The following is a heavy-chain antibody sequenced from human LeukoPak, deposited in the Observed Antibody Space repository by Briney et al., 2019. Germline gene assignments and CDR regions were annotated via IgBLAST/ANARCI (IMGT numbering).Heavy chain of an antibody. D-gene: IGHD1-26*01. CDR3: ARDGTIVGATLDY. CDR2: ISSSSSYI. CDR1: EFTFSSYN. Sequence: GGSLRLSCAASEFTFSSYNMNWVRQAPGKGLEWVSSISSSSSYIYYADSVKGRFTISRDNAKNSLYLQMNSLRAEDTAVYYCARDGTIVGATLDYWGQGTLVTVSS. J-gene: IGHJ4*02. V-gene: IGHV3-21*01.